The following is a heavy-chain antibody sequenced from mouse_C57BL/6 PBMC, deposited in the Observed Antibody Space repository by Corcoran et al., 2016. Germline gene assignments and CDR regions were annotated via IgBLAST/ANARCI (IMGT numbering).Heavy chain of an antibody. D-gene: IGHD3-2*02. J-gene: IGHJ4*01. V-gene: IGHV1-19*01. Sequence: EVQLQQSGPELVKPGASVKISCKASGYTFTDYDMNWVKQSHGKSLEWIGVINPYNGGTSYNQKFKGKATLTVDKSSSTAYMELNSLTSEYSAVYYCAREEAAQATYAMDYWGQGTSVTVSS. CDR3: AREEAAQATYAMDY. CDR2: INPYNGGT. CDR1: GYTFTDYD.